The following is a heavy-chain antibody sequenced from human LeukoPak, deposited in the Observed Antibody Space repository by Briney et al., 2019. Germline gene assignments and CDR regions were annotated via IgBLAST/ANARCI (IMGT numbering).Heavy chain of an antibody. CDR2: IYTGGTT. Sequence: GGSLRLSCAVSGFTVSSNYMSWVRQAPGKGLEWVSVIYTGGTTYYADSVKGRFTISRDNSKNTLYLQMNSLRAEDTAVYYCARDGDDTSGYFSPFDYWGQGTLVTVSS. J-gene: IGHJ4*02. CDR1: GFTVSSNY. V-gene: IGHV3-53*01. CDR3: ARDGDDTSGYFSPFDY. D-gene: IGHD3-22*01.